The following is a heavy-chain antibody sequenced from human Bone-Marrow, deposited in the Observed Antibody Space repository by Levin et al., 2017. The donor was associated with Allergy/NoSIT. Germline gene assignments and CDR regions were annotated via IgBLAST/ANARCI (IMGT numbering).Heavy chain of an antibody. CDR2: ISGNGDRS. J-gene: IGHJ6*03. D-gene: IGHD2-15*01. Sequence: HSSETLSLTCAGSGFTFGSYAMTWVRQAPGKGLEWVSAISGNGDRSYYADSVQGRFTISRDNSKNTLLLHMNSLRAEDAAVYYCAKPPGDIVVEVTAAGVLDHMDVWGTGTTVTVSS. CDR3: AKPPGDIVVEVTAAGVLDHMDV. V-gene: IGHV3-23*01. CDR1: GFTFGSYA.